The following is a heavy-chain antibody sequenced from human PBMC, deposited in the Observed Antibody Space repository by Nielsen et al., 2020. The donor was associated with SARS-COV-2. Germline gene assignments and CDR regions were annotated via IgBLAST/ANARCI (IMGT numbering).Heavy chain of an antibody. V-gene: IGHV4-34*01. CDR3: ARGFVSGSYGVFDY. J-gene: IGHJ4*02. CDR1: GGSFSGYY. CDR2: INHSGST. Sequence: SETLSLTCAVYGGSFSGYYWSWIRQPPGKGLEWIGEINHSGSTNYHPSLKSRVTISVDTSKNQFSLKLSSVTAADTAVYYCARGFVSGSYGVFDYWGQGTLVTVSS. D-gene: IGHD1-26*01.